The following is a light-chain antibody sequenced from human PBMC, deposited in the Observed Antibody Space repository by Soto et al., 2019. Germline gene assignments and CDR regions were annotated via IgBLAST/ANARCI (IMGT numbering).Light chain of an antibody. J-gene: IGKJ1*01. CDR1: QSVGSN. CDR2: YAS. CDR3: QQYNNWPPSWT. Sequence: EIVMTQSPATLSVSPGERATLSCRASQSVGSNLAWYQQKPGQAPRLLIYYASTRDTGVPARFSGSGSGTDFTFTISSLPSEDFAVYYCQQYNNWPPSWTFGQGTKVEMK. V-gene: IGKV3-15*01.